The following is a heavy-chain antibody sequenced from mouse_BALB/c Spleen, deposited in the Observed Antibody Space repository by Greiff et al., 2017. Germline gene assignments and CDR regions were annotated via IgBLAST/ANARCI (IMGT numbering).Heavy chain of an antibody. V-gene: IGHV1-14*01. CDR2: INPYNDGT. CDR1: GFTFTSYV. Sequence: VQLQQSGPGLVKPGASVKLSCTASGFTFTSYVMHWVQQTPGKGLEWIGYINPYNDGTKYNEKFKGKATLTSDKSSSTAYMELSSLTSEDSAVYYCARGGIPDYWGQGTSVTVSS. CDR3: ARGGIPDY. J-gene: IGHJ4*01.